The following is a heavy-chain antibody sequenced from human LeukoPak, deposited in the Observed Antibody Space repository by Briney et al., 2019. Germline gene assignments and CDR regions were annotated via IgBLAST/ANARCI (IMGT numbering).Heavy chain of an antibody. CDR2: INHSGST. CDR1: GGSFSGYY. J-gene: IGHJ5*02. D-gene: IGHD6-13*01. CDR3: ARGKGVSSSWYLHWFDP. Sequence: SETLSLTCAVYGGSFSGYYWSWIRQPPGKGLEWIGEINHSGSTNYNPSLKSRVTISVDTSKNQFPLKLSSVTAADTAVYYCARGKGVSSSWYLHWFDPWGQGTLVTVSS. V-gene: IGHV4-34*01.